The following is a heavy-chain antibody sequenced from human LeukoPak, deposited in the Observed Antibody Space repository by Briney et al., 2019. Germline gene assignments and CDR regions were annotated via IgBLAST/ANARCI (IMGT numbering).Heavy chain of an antibody. J-gene: IGHJ1*01. V-gene: IGHV3-21*04. CDR1: GFTFSSYS. CDR3: ARDRTVGAKEGAFQH. D-gene: IGHD1-26*01. CDR2: ISSSSSYI. Sequence: PGGSLRLSCAASGFTFSSYSMNWVRQAPGKGLEWVSSISSSSSYIYYADSVKGRFTISRDNAKNSLYLQMNSLRAEDTAVYYCARDRTVGAKEGAFQHWGQGTLVTVSS.